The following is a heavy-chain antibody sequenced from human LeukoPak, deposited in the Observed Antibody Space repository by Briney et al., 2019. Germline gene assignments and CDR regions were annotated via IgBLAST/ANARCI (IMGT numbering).Heavy chain of an antibody. CDR3: ASGPTPGVAAAADY. CDR1: GFTFSGYS. D-gene: IGHD6-13*01. J-gene: IGHJ4*02. Sequence: GGSLRLSCAASGFTFSGYSMHWVRQAPGKGLEWISYITTTSSTTYYIDSVEGRFTVSRDNARNSLYLQMNGLRADDTAVYYCASGPTPGVAAAADYWGQGTLVTVSS. CDR2: ITTTSSTT. V-gene: IGHV3-48*01.